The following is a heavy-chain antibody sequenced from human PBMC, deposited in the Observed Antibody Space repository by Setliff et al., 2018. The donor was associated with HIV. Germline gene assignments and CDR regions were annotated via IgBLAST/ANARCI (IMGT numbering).Heavy chain of an antibody. D-gene: IGHD3-9*01. CDR1: GYKFTGHH. V-gene: IGHV1-2*06. J-gene: IGHJ4*02. CDR3: ARPDIPSGYYLFDY. CDR2: INPNMCDT. Sequence: SVKVSCKASGYKFTGHHIQWMRQGPGQGLEWTGRINPNMCDTQYAQKFQGRIIMTRDTSINTDYMELSSLTSDDTALSYCARPDIPSGYYLFDYWGQGTQVTVSS.